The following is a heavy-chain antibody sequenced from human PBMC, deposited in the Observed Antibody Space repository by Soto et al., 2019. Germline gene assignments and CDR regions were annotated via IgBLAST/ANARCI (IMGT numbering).Heavy chain of an antibody. CDR3: ARGVRITIFGVPRGWFDP. D-gene: IGHD3-3*01. V-gene: IGHV4-34*01. J-gene: IGHJ5*02. Sequence: PSETLSLTCAVYGGSFGGYYWSWIRQPPGKGLEWIGEINHSGSTNYNPSLKSRVTISVDTSKNQFSLKLSSVTAADTAVYYCARGVRITIFGVPRGWFDPWGQGTLVTVSS. CDR1: GGSFGGYY. CDR2: INHSGST.